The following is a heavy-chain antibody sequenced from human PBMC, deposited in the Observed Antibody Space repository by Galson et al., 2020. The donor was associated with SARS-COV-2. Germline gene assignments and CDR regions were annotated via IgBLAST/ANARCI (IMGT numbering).Heavy chain of an antibody. CDR2: IYPGDSDT. Sequence: GESLKISCKGSGYSFTKYWIGWVRQVSGKGLEWMGIIYPGDSDTRYSPSFQGQVIISVAKSISTAYLQWSSLKASDTAMYYCAGLSNDGHAIDYWGQGTLVTVSS. D-gene: IGHD2-8*01. CDR3: AGLSNDGHAIDY. V-gene: IGHV5-51*01. J-gene: IGHJ4*02. CDR1: GYSFTKYW.